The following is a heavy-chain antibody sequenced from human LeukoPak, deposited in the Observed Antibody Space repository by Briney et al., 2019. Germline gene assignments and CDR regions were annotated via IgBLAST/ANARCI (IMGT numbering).Heavy chain of an antibody. CDR1: GFTFSSYD. CDR3: AKEITGTMHAVFYYYGMDV. D-gene: IGHD1-7*01. Sequence: PGRSLRLSCAASGFTFSSYDMHWVRQAPGKGLEWVAVLWYDGSDSYYADSVKGRFTISRDNSKNTLYLQMNGLRAEDTAVYYCAKEITGTMHAVFYYYGMDVWGQGTTVTVSS. J-gene: IGHJ6*02. V-gene: IGHV3-33*06. CDR2: LWYDGSDS.